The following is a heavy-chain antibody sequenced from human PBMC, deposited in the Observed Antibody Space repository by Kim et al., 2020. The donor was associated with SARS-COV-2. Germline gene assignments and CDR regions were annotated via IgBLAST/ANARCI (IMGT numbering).Heavy chain of an antibody. CDR1: GYSFSNYW. V-gene: IGHV5-51*01. CDR3: VKWRRSFCGDYCQFYLQD. D-gene: IGHD2-21*02. Sequence: GESLKISCQGFGYSFSNYWIAWLRQLPGKGLEWVGVIDAGDSETRYSPSVQGQVTLSVDKSISTAYLQWRSLKASDTAVYYCVKWRRSFCGDYCQFYLQDWGQGTLITVAS. J-gene: IGHJ1*01. CDR2: IDAGDSET.